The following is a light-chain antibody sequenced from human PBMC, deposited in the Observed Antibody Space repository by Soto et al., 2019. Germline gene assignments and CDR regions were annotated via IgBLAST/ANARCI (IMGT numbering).Light chain of an antibody. V-gene: IGLV2-14*01. J-gene: IGLJ1*01. CDR2: DVT. Sequence: QSALTQPASVSGSPGQSITISCTGTSSDVGTYYYVSWYQHHPGKAPKLIISDVTSRPSGVSSRFSGSKSGNTASLTISGLQPEDEAVYYCSSYRKSNTLVFGTGTKLTVL. CDR3: SSYRKSNTLV. CDR1: SSDVGTYYY.